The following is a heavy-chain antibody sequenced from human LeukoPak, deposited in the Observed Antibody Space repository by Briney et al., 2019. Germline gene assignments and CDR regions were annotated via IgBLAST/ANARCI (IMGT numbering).Heavy chain of an antibody. V-gene: IGHV1-69*13. D-gene: IGHD7-27*01. CDR3: ARDPEANWAFFDH. CDR1: GGTFSTYA. J-gene: IGHJ4*02. CDR2: IIPIFGTG. Sequence: SVKVSCKTSGGTFSTYAISWVRQAPGQGREWMGGIIPIFGTGNYAQKFQGRVTITADESTSTAYMELSSLRAEDTALYYCARDPEANWAFFDHWGQGTLVTVSS.